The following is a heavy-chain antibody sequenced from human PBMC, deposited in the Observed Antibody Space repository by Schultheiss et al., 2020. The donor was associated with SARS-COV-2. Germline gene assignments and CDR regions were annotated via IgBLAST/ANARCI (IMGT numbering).Heavy chain of an antibody. J-gene: IGHJ4*02. CDR1: GYSISSGYY. CDR2: IYHSGST. Sequence: SETLSLTCTVSGYSISSGYYWGWIRQPPGKGLEWIGSIYHSGSTYYNPSLKSRVTISVDTSKNQFSLKLSSVTAADTAVYYCARTRGTYSSGSSYYFDYWGQGTLVTAPQ. D-gene: IGHD6-19*01. V-gene: IGHV4-38-2*02. CDR3: ARTRGTYSSGSSYYFDY.